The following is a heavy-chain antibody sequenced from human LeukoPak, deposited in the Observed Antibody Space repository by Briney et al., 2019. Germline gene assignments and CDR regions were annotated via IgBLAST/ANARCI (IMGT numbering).Heavy chain of an antibody. CDR3: SRLGHDTLTGPIDD. J-gene: IGHJ4*02. D-gene: IGHD3-9*01. Sequence: PGGSLRLSCAASGFTFSGSAMHWVRQASGRGLEWVGRIRSKANNYATTYGASVKGRFTISRDDSKNTAYLQMNSLKTEDTAMYYCSRLGHDTLTGPIDDWGQGTLVTVSS. CDR1: GFTFSGSA. V-gene: IGHV3-73*01. CDR2: IRSKANNYAT.